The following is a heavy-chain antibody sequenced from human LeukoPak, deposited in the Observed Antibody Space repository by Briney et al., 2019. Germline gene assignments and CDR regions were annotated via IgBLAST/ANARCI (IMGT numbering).Heavy chain of an antibody. D-gene: IGHD2-2*02. J-gene: IGHJ4*02. V-gene: IGHV3-30*02. CDR3: AKGLLGYCSGTSCYTIDY. CDR1: GFSFSNFG. CDR2: VRYDGNYK. Sequence: GGSLRLSCAASGFSFSNFGMHWVRQAPGKGLEWVAFVRYDGNYKYADSVKGRFTISRDNSKNTLYLQLNSLRFEDTALYYCAKGLLGYCSGTSCYTIDYWGQGSLVTVSS.